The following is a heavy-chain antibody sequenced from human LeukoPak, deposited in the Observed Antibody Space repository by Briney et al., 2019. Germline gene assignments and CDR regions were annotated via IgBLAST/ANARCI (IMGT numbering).Heavy chain of an antibody. J-gene: IGHJ4*02. CDR2: IDPSDSYI. Sequence: GESLKISCKRCGYSFTSYWISWVRQMPGKGLEWMGSIDPSDSYINYSPSFQGHVTISADKSISTAHLQWSSLKASDTAMYYCARRAVSATSAIKNFDYWGQGTLVTVSS. D-gene: IGHD5/OR15-5a*01. CDR3: ARRAVSATSAIKNFDY. CDR1: GYSFTSYW. V-gene: IGHV5-10-1*01.